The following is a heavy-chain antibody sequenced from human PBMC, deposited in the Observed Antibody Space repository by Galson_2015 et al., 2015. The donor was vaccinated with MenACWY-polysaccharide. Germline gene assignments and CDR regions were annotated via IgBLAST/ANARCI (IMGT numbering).Heavy chain of an antibody. CDR2: IHNTGNT. J-gene: IGHJ4*02. CDR1: GFTVSSNY. V-gene: IGHV3-53*01. CDR3: ASLTIA. Sequence: SLRLSCAVSGFTVSSNYMTWVRQAPGKGLEWVSVIHNTGNTYYADSVKGRFTLSRDNSKNTLYLQMNSLRAEDTAVYYCASLTIAWGQGTLVTVSS. D-gene: IGHD3-10*01.